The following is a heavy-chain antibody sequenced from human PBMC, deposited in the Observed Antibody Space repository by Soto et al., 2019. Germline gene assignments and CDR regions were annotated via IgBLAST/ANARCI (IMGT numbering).Heavy chain of an antibody. CDR3: ARMASFGTLNWFDP. V-gene: IGHV1-8*02. D-gene: IGHD3-16*01. Sequence: ASVKVSCKASGYTFISYDISWVRQATGQGLEWMGWMNPGSGKTGYANKFQGRVTMTRDASTSTAHLELSSLTSEDTAVYYCARMASFGTLNWFDPWGQGTLVTSPQ. J-gene: IGHJ5*02. CDR2: MNPGSGKT. CDR1: GYTFISYD.